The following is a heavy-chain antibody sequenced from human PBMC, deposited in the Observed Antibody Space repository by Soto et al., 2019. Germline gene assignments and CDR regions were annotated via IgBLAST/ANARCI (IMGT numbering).Heavy chain of an antibody. D-gene: IGHD3-10*01. CDR3: ARDRGYYGMAY. Sequence: PSETLSLTCSVSGGSVSSGNYYWSWIRQSPGKGLEWIGYLYYTGSTNYNPSLKSRVSISVGTPKNQFSLRLTSVTAADTAVYYCARDRGYYGMAYWGQGTQVTVSS. CDR1: GGSVSSGNYY. V-gene: IGHV4-61*01. CDR2: LYYTGST. J-gene: IGHJ4*02.